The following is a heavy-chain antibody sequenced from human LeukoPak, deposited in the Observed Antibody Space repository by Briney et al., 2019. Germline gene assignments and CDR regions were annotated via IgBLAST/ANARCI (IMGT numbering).Heavy chain of an antibody. Sequence: GGSLRLSCAVSGFSVSNNYMNWVRRAPGKGLEWVSLIYSRGGTSYADSVKGRFTISRDSSKNTLFLQMNSLRVEDTAVYYCARDPPGIAASGIYYWGQGTLVTVSS. CDR2: IYSRGGT. CDR1: GFSVSNNY. D-gene: IGHD6-13*01. J-gene: IGHJ4*02. V-gene: IGHV3-53*01. CDR3: ARDPPGIAASGIYY.